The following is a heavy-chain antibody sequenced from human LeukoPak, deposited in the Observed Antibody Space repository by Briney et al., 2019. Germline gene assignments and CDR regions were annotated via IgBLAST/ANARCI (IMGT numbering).Heavy chain of an antibody. CDR3: ARVGYCSRGVCYNYDY. Sequence: ASVKVSCKASGYTFTSYGISWVRQAPGQGFEWMGWINPNTGGTNYAQKFKGRVLMTRDTSISTAYLELSSLKSDDTAVYYCARVGYCSRGVCYNYDYWGREPRSPSPQ. CDR2: INPNTGGT. CDR1: GYTFTSYG. J-gene: IGHJ4*02. D-gene: IGHD2-8*01. V-gene: IGHV1-2*02.